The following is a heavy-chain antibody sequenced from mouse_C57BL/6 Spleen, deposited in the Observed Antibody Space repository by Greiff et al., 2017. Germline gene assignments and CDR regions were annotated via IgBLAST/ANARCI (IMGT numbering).Heavy chain of an antibody. D-gene: IGHD1-1*01. CDR3: TSDQGTTVRGPYFDY. V-gene: IGHV5-16*01. CDR1: GFTFSDYY. Sequence: EVQLVESEGGLVQPGSSMKLSCTASGFTFSDYYMAWVRQVPEKGLEWVANINYDGSSTYYLDSLKSRFMISRDNAKNILYLQMSSLKSEDTAKYYCTSDQGTTVRGPYFDYWGQGTTLTVSS. J-gene: IGHJ2*01. CDR2: INYDGSST.